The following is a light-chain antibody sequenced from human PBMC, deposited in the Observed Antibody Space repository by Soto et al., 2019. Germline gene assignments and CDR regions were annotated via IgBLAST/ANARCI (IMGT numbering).Light chain of an antibody. CDR3: ETWNSNTRV. Sequence: QSVLTQPPSVSGAPGQRVTISCTGSSSNIGAGYDVHWYQQRPGTAPKLLIYGNKNRPSGVPDRFSGSKSGTSASLAITGLQAEDEADYYCETWNSNTRVFGGGTKLTVL. CDR2: GNK. J-gene: IGLJ3*02. V-gene: IGLV1-40*01. CDR1: SSNIGAGYD.